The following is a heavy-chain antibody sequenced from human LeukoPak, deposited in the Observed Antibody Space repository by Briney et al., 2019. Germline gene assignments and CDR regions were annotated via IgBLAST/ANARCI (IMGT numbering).Heavy chain of an antibody. Sequence: VASVKVSCKASDYTFTSYGISWVRQAPGQGLEWMGWISAYNGNTNYAQKLQGRVTMTTDTSTSTAYMELRSLRSDDTAVYYCVRAAAGVSDYWGQGTLVTVSS. CDR2: ISAYNGNT. CDR1: DYTFTSYG. CDR3: VRAAAGVSDY. V-gene: IGHV1-18*01. D-gene: IGHD6-13*01. J-gene: IGHJ4*02.